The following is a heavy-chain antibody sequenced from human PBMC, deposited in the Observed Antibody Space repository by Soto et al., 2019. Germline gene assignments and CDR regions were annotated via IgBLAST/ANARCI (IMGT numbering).Heavy chain of an antibody. J-gene: IGHJ4*02. CDR1: GFTFSSYA. D-gene: IGHD3-3*01. CDR2: ISGSGGST. V-gene: IGHV3-23*01. Sequence: GGSLRLSCAASGFTFSSYAMSWVRQAPGKGLEWVSAISGSGGSTYYADSVKGRFTISRDNSKNTLYLQMNSLRAEDTAVYYCAKDKSDYDFWSGYYILDYWGQGTLVTVSS. CDR3: AKDKSDYDFWSGYYILDY.